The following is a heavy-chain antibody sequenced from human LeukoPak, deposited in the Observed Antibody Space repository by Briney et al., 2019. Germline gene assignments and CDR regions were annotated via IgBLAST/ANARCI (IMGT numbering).Heavy chain of an antibody. J-gene: IGHJ4*02. D-gene: IGHD2-2*01. CDR1: GFTFSTYS. CDR2: ISRNSRYI. V-gene: IGHV3-21*06. Sequence: PGGSLRLSCAASGFTFSTYSMNWVRQAPGKGLEWVSSISRNSRYIYYADSMRGRFTISRDNAKNSLYLQMNSLRAEDTAVYYCASKIGYCSSTSCAYFDYWGQGTLVTVSS. CDR3: ASKIGYCSSTSCAYFDY.